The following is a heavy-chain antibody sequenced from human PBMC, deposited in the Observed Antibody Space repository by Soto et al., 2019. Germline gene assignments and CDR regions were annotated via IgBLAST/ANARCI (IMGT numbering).Heavy chain of an antibody. CDR1: GFTFSSYA. V-gene: IGHV3-23*01. J-gene: IGHJ4*02. CDR2: ISGSGGST. CDR3: AKDLGGAPRYCCDSSGYYYFDY. Sequence: EVQLFESGGGLVQPGESLRLSCSASGFTFSSYAMSWVRQAPGQGLEWVSAISGSGGSTYYEDSVKGRFTISRDNSKNTLYLQMNSLRGEDTAVYYCAKDLGGAPRYCCDSSGYYYFDYWGQGTLVTVSS. D-gene: IGHD3-22*01.